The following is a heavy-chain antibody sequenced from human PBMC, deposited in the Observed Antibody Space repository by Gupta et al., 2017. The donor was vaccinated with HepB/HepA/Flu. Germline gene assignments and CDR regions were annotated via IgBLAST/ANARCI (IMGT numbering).Heavy chain of an antibody. CDR2: IVPILGIA. V-gene: IGHV1-69*04. J-gene: IGHJ4*02. CDR1: GGPLSTYA. CDR3: AGYRAGAPSEWGSFDY. D-gene: IGHD1-26*01. Sequence: VQLVQSGPEVKKPGCSVNVTCKASGGPLSTYAISWVRQAPEQGLEWMGRIVPILGIANYEQQFRGRVTVTADKSTSTGDMELSSMRSEETAVYYGAGYRAGAPSEWGSFDYWGQGTLVTVSA.